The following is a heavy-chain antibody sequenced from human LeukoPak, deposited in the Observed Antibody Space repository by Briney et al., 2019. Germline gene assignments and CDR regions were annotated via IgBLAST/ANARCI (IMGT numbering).Heavy chain of an antibody. J-gene: IGHJ5*02. CDR2: IYYSEST. Sequence: PSETLSLTCTVSGGSISSYYWSWIRQPPGKGLEWIGYIYYSESTNYNPSLKSRVTISVDTSKNQFSLKLSSVTAADTAVYYCAKLYSSSWFWFDPWGQGTLVTVSS. D-gene: IGHD6-13*01. V-gene: IGHV4-59*01. CDR3: AKLYSSSWFWFDP. CDR1: GGSISSYY.